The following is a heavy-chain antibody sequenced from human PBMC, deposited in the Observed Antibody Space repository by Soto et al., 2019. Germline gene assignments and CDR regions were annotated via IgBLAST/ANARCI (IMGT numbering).Heavy chain of an antibody. J-gene: IGHJ6*02. V-gene: IGHV3-21*01. CDR1: GFTFSSYS. CDR3: ARVVYDILTGSSYYYYGMDV. Sequence: EVQLVESGGGLVKPGGSLRLSCAASGFTFSSYSMNWVRQAPGKGLEWVSSISSSSSYIYYADSVKGRFTISRDNAKNALYLQMNSLRAEDTAVYYCARVVYDILTGSSYYYYGMDVWGQGTTVPVSS. D-gene: IGHD3-9*01. CDR2: ISSSSSYI.